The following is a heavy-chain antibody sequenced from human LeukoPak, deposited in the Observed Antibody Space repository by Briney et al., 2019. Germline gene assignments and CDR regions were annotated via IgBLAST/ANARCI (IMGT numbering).Heavy chain of an antibody. V-gene: IGHV3-30*02. Sequence: PGGSLRLSCAASGFTFSSYGMHWVRQAPGKGLEWVAFIRYDGSNKYYADSVKGRFTISRDNSKNTLYLQMNSLRAEDTAVYYCARGPSYGSGSYCGDSFDIWGQGTMVTVSS. CDR3: ARGPSYGSGSYCGDSFDI. CDR1: GFTFSSYG. D-gene: IGHD3-10*01. CDR2: IRYDGSNK. J-gene: IGHJ3*02.